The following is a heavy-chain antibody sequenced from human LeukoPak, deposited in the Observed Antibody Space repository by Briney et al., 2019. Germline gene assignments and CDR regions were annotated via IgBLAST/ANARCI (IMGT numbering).Heavy chain of an antibody. J-gene: IGHJ5*02. CDR2: IIPILGIA. V-gene: IGHV1-69*04. D-gene: IGHD1-26*01. CDR3: ATLSGFEWELLLDP. CDR1: GGTFSSYA. Sequence: ASVKVSCKASGGTFSSYAISWVRQAPGQGLEWMGRIIPILGIANYAQKFQGRVTITADKSTSTAYMGLSSLRSEDTAVYYCATLSGFEWELLLDPWGQGTPVTVSS.